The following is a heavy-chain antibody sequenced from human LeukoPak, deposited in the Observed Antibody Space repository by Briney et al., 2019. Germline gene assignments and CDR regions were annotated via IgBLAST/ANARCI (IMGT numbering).Heavy chain of an antibody. CDR1: GFTFSGYA. Sequence: GGSLRLSCAASGFTFSGYAMSWVRQAPGKGLEWVSAISGSGGSTYYADSVKGRFTISRDNSKNTLYLQMNSLRAEDTAVYYCAAWYSSSWYAFDYWGQGTLVTVSS. CDR2: ISGSGGST. CDR3: AAWYSSSWYAFDY. D-gene: IGHD6-13*01. J-gene: IGHJ4*02. V-gene: IGHV3-23*01.